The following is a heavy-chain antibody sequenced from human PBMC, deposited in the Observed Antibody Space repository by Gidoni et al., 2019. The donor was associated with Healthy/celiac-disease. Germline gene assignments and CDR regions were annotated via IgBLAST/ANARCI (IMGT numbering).Heavy chain of an antibody. CDR1: GFPFSSYA. CDR2: ISYDGSNK. V-gene: IGHV3-30-3*01. Sequence: QVQLVESGGGVVQPGRSLRLSCAASGFPFSSYAMHWVRQAPGKGLEWVAVISYDGSNKYYADSVKGRFTISRDNSKNTLYLQMNSLRAEDTAVYYCAALITIFGVVTHEDYGMDVWGQGTTVTVSS. D-gene: IGHD3-3*01. CDR3: AALITIFGVVTHEDYGMDV. J-gene: IGHJ6*02.